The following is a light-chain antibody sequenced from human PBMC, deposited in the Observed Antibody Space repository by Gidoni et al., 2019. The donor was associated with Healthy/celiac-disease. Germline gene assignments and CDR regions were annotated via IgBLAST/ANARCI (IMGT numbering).Light chain of an antibody. CDR1: SSNIGAGYD. CDR3: QSYDSSLSGPYVV. J-gene: IGLJ2*01. Sequence: QSVLTQPPSVSGAPGQRVTISCTGCSSNIGAGYDVHWYQQLPGTAPKPLIYGNSNRPSGVPDRFSGSKSGTSASLAITGLQAEDEADYYCQSYDSSLSGPYVVFGGGTKLTVL. V-gene: IGLV1-40*01. CDR2: GNS.